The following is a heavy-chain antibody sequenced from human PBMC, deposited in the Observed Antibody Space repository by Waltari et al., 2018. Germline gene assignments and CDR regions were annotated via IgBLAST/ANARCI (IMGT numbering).Heavy chain of an antibody. CDR2: IYSSGDA. CDR3: ARRSGSYLDH. J-gene: IGHJ4*02. V-gene: IGHV3-53*01. Sequence: EAQLVASGGGLIQPGGSLRLSCAASGLIVTRYNLTWVRQAPGKGLEWVSVIYSSGDAYYTDSVMGRFTISRDISRNVLYLQMNSLRVEDTAMYFCARRSGSYLDHWGQGTLVTVSS. CDR1: GLIVTRYN. D-gene: IGHD1-26*01.